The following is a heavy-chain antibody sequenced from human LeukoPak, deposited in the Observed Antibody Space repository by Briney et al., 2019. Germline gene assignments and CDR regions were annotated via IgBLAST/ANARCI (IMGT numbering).Heavy chain of an antibody. CDR1: GGSISSGGYS. CDR3: ARDLKRRDSSGYYYYWFDP. CDR2: IYHSGST. J-gene: IGHJ5*02. V-gene: IGHV4-30-2*05. Sequence: RPSETLSLTCAVSGGSISSGGYSWSWIRQPPGKGLEWIGYIYHSGSTYYNPSLKSRVTISVDTSKNQFSLKLSSVTAADTAVYYCARDLKRRDSSGYYYYWFDPWGQGTLVTVSS. D-gene: IGHD3-22*01.